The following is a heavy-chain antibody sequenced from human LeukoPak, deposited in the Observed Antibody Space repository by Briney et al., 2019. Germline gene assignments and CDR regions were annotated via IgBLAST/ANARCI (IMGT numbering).Heavy chain of an antibody. V-gene: IGHV3-7*01. CDR2: IKQDGSEK. J-gene: IGHJ6*02. D-gene: IGHD4-17*01. CDR1: GFTFSSYW. CDR3: ARDPPMRTVAEYYYYYYGMDV. Sequence: GGSLRLSCAASGFTFSSYWMSWVRQAPGKGLEWVANIKQDGSEKYYVDSVKGRFTISRDNAKNSLYLQMNSLRAEDTAVYYCARDPPMRTVAEYYYYYYGMDVWGQGTTVTVSS.